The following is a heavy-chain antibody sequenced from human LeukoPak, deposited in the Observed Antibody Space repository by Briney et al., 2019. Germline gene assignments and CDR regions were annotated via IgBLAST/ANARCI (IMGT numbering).Heavy chain of an antibody. CDR1: GYSLSSGYY. Sequence: SETLSLTCTVSGYSLSSGYYWGWIRQPPGKGLEWIGSIYHSGSTYYNPSLKSRVTISVDTSKNKFSLKVSSVTAADTAVYYCARALDYYDSSGYYSYYYYMDVWGKGTTVTVSS. CDR2: IYHSGST. D-gene: IGHD3-22*01. J-gene: IGHJ6*03. V-gene: IGHV4-38-2*02. CDR3: ARALDYYDSSGYYSYYYYMDV.